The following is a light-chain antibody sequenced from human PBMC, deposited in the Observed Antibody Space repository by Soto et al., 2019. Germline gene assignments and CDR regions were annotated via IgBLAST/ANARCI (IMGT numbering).Light chain of an antibody. Sequence: QSALTQPASVSGSPGQSITISCTGTSSDTGSFNYVSWYQQPPDKAPKLIIYEVSNRPSRVSNRFSGSKSGNTASLTISGLQPEDGADYYCSSYSNSYTLVFGGGTKLTVL. V-gene: IGLV2-14*01. CDR1: SSDTGSFNY. J-gene: IGLJ2*01. CDR2: EVS. CDR3: SSYSNSYTLV.